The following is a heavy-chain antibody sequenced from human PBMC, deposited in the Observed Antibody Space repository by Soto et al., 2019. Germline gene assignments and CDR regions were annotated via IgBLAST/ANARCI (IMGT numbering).Heavy chain of an antibody. Sequence: QVQLVESGGGVVQPGRSLRLSCAASGFTFSSYAMHWVRQAPGKGLEWLAVISYDGSNKYYADSVKGRFTISRDNSKNTLYLQMNSLRAEDTAVYYCARDLYATFYYYYGMDVWGQGTTVTVSS. CDR3: ARDLYATFYYYYGMDV. J-gene: IGHJ6*02. D-gene: IGHD2-8*01. CDR2: ISYDGSNK. CDR1: GFTFSSYA. V-gene: IGHV3-30-3*01.